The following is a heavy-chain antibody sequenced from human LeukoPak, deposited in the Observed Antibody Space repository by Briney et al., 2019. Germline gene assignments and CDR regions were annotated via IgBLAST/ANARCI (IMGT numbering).Heavy chain of an antibody. CDR1: GFTFSSYW. CDR2: IKQDGSET. CDR3: ARTLFVAGITAAFFFDY. Sequence: GGSLRLSCAASGFTFSSYWMSWVRQAPGKGLEWVANIKQDGSETYYVDSVKGRFAISRDNVKNSLYLQMNSLRAEDTAVYYCARTLFVAGITAAFFFDYWGQGTLVTVSS. D-gene: IGHD3-10*01. J-gene: IGHJ4*02. V-gene: IGHV3-7*05.